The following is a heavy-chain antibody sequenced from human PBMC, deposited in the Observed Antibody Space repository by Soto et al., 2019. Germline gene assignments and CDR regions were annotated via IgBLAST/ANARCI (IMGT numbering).Heavy chain of an antibody. CDR2: IHYSGNT. Sequence: VQLQESGPGLVKTSETLSPTCTVSGAYISGYYWSWVRQRPGKGLQWLAYIHYSGNTNYNPSLQSRVTLSVDTSKNQFSLNLTSVTAAERAMYYCARYNSYAIDYWGRGTLVTVSS. J-gene: IGHJ4*02. V-gene: IGHV4-59*01. D-gene: IGHD3-16*01. CDR3: ARYNSYAIDY. CDR1: GAYISGYY.